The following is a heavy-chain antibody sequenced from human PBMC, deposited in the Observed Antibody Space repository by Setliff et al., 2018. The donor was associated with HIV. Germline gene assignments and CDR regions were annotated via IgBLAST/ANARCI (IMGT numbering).Heavy chain of an antibody. CDR1: GITVSGIY. V-gene: IGHV3-66*02. CDR2: INGGTTT. CDR3: ARDYYDSSGYYSFDY. J-gene: IGHJ4*02. D-gene: IGHD3-22*01. Sequence: PGGSLRLSCVASGITVSGIYMTWVRQAPGKGLEWVSVINGGTTTYYADSVKGRFTISRDNSKNTLYLQMNSLRAEDTAVYYCARDYYDSSGYYSFDYWGQGTLVTVSS.